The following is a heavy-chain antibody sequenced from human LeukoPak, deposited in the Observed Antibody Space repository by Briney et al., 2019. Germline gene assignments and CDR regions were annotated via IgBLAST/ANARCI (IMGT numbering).Heavy chain of an antibody. CDR1: GFTFSSYG. CDR2: ISYDGSNK. D-gene: IGHD3-22*01. V-gene: IGHV3-30*18. CDR3: AKDHWTESSGPHLDY. Sequence: GGSLRLSCAASGFTFSSYGMHWVRQAPGKGLEWVPVISYDGSNKYYADSVKGRFTISRDNSKNTLYLQMNSLRTEDTAVYYCAKDHWTESSGPHLDYWGQGTLVTVSS. J-gene: IGHJ4*02.